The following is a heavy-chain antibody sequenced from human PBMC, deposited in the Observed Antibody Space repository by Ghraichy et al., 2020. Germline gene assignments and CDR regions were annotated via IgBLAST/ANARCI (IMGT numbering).Heavy chain of an antibody. D-gene: IGHD6-6*01. CDR3: ARPPEQLEGAFDI. CDR2: IYYSGST. V-gene: IGHV4-39*01. CDR1: GGSISSSSYY. J-gene: IGHJ3*02. Sequence: SETLSLTCTVSGGSISSSSYYWGWIRQPPGKGLEWIGSIYYSGSTYYNPSLKSRVTISVDTSKNQFSLKLSSVTAADTAVYYCARPPEQLEGAFDIWGQGTMVTVSS.